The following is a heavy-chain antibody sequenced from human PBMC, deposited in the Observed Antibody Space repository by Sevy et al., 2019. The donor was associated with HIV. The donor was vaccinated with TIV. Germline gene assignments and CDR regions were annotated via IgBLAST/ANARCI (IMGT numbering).Heavy chain of an antibody. CDR2: INSDGRTT. D-gene: IGHD1-26*01. CDR3: TRGPGSPGSYYPVDS. CDR1: GFTFNSYW. J-gene: IGHJ5*01. Sequence: GGSLRLSCAASGFTFNSYWMHWVRQAPGKGLVWVSRINSDGRTTTYADSVKGRFTISRDKAKNTLYLQMNSLRAEDTAMYYCTRGPGSPGSYYPVDSWGQGTLVTVSS. V-gene: IGHV3-74*01.